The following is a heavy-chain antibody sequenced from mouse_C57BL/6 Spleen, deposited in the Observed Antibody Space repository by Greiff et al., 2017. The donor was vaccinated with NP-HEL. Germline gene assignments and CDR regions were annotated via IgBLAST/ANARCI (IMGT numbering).Heavy chain of an antibody. Sequence: QVQLQQSGAELVRPGTSVKVSCKASGYAFTNYLIEWVKQRPGQGLEWIGVINPGSGGTNYNEKFKGKATLTADKSSSTAYMQLSSLTSEDSAVYFCAREASWGGFAYWGQGTLVTVSA. V-gene: IGHV1-54*01. D-gene: IGHD4-1*01. J-gene: IGHJ3*01. CDR2: INPGSGGT. CDR3: AREASWGGFAY. CDR1: GYAFTNYL.